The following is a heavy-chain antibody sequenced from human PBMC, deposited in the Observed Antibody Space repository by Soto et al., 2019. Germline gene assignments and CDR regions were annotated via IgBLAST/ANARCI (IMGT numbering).Heavy chain of an antibody. D-gene: IGHD6-13*01. CDR1: GFTFDDYA. V-gene: IGHV3-9*01. J-gene: IGHJ6*03. CDR2: ISWNSGSI. CDR3: AKGGSYSSSWYTVRPYYYYYYMDV. Sequence: GGSLRLSCAASGFTFDDYAMHWVRQAPGKGLEWVSGISWNSGSIGYADSVKGRFTISRDNAKNSLYLQMNSLRAEDTALYYCAKGGSYSSSWYTVRPYYYYYYMDVWGKGTTVTVSS.